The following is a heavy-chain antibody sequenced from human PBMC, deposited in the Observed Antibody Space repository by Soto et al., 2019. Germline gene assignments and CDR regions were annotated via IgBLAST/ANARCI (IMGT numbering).Heavy chain of an antibody. Sequence: SETLSLTCTVSGGSISSYYWSWIRQPPGKGLEWIGYIYYSGSTNYNPSLKSRVTISVDTSKNQFSLKLSSVTAADTAVYYCAKPLLTTVVAFDIWGQGTMVTVSS. D-gene: IGHD4-17*01. V-gene: IGHV4-59*01. CDR1: GGSISSYY. J-gene: IGHJ3*02. CDR2: IYYSGST. CDR3: AKPLLTTVVAFDI.